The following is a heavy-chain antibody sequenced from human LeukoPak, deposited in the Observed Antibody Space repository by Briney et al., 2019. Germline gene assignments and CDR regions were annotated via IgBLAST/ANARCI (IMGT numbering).Heavy chain of an antibody. J-gene: IGHJ4*02. Sequence: GGSLRLSCAASGFTFSSYGMSWVRQAPGKGLEWVSAISGSGGSTYYADSVKGRFTISRDNSKNTLYLQMNSLRAEDTAVYYCAKYSSGWYSGYYFDYWGQGTLVTVSS. V-gene: IGHV3-23*01. CDR2: ISGSGGST. CDR1: GFTFSSYG. CDR3: AKYSSGWYSGYYFDY. D-gene: IGHD6-19*01.